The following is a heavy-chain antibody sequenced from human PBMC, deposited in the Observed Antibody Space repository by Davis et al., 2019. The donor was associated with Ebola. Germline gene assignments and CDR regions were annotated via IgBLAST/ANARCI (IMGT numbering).Heavy chain of an antibody. CDR2: IIPVFPSI. D-gene: IGHD1-1*01. CDR1: GGTFSSFA. Sequence: SVKVSCKASGGTFSSFAISWVRQAPGQGLEWMGGIIPVFPSINYAQRFRGRVTITADESTTTAYMELSSLRSEDTAIYYCARAQFPTTSDHWGQGTLVTVSS. V-gene: IGHV1-69*13. J-gene: IGHJ4*02. CDR3: ARAQFPTTSDH.